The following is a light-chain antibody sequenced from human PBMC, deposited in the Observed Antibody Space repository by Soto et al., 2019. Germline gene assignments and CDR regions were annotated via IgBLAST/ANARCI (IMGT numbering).Light chain of an antibody. CDR2: SAS. CDR1: QGISTY. J-gene: IGKJ1*01. V-gene: IGKV1-16*01. Sequence: DIQMTQSPSSLSASVGDRVTITCRASQGISTYLGWYQQKPGKVPKSLIYSASSLQSGVPSRFSDSGSGTEFTRTISDMQPDDFATYYCQQYYRYPWMFGQGTKVEV. CDR3: QQYYRYPWM.